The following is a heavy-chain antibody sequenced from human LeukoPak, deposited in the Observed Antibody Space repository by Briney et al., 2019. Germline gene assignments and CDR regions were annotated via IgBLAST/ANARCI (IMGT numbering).Heavy chain of an antibody. D-gene: IGHD3-10*01. CDR2: ISGSGGST. Sequence: GGSLRLSCAASGFIFSNAMSWVRQPPGKGLEWVSAISGSGGSTYYADSVKGRFTISRDNSKNTLYLQMNSLRAEDTAVYYCAKSSCGSGSYYGPNFDYWGQGTLVTVSS. V-gene: IGHV3-23*01. J-gene: IGHJ4*02. CDR1: GFIFSNA. CDR3: AKSSCGSGSYYGPNFDY.